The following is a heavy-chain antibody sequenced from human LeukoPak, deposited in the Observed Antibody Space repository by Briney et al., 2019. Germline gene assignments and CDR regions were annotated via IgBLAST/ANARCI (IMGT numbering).Heavy chain of an antibody. V-gene: IGHV3-23*01. J-gene: IGHJ4*02. Sequence: AGGSLRLSCAASGFTFSSHAMNWVRQAPGKGLEWVSAISGSGGSTYYADSVKGRFTISRDNSRNTLYLQMNSLRAEDTAVYYCAKRPSGYNYYFDSWGQGTLVTVSS. CDR3: AKRPSGYNYYFDS. D-gene: IGHD5-24*01. CDR1: GFTFSSHA. CDR2: ISGSGGST.